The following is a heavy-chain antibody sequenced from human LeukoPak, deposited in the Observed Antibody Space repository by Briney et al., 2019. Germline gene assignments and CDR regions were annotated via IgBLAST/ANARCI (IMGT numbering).Heavy chain of an antibody. CDR3: AKPYYYGSRSYMDY. V-gene: IGHV3-30*18. Sequence: GGSLRLSCAASGFTFSSYGMHWVRQAPGKGLEWVAVISYDGSNTYYADSVKGRFTISRDNSKNMLYPQMNSLRAEDTAVYYCAKPYYYGSRSYMDYWGQGTLVTVSS. D-gene: IGHD3-10*01. J-gene: IGHJ4*02. CDR1: GFTFSSYG. CDR2: ISYDGSNT.